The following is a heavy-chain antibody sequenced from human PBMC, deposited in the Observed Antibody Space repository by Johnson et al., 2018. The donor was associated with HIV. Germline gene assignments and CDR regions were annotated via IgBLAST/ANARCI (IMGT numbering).Heavy chain of an antibody. J-gene: IGHJ3*02. CDR1: GFTFSNAW. V-gene: IGHV3-7*01. CDR3: ARVWVVEVARGAFDI. CDR2: VKQDGSEK. D-gene: IGHD2-15*01. Sequence: VQLVESGGGLVKPGGSLRLSCAASGFTFSNAWMSWVRQAPGKGLEWVANVKQDGSEKNYVDSVKGRFTISRDNAKNSMYLQMNSLRGEDTAVYYCARVWVVEVARGAFDIWGQGTMVTVSS.